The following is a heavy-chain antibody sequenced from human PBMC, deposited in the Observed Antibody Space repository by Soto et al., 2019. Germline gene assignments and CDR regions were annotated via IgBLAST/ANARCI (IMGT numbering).Heavy chain of an antibody. Sequence: QVQLVQSGAEVKKPGASVTVSCRSSGDTFNDYYIHWVRQSPGQGLEWMGWINPNGGVTKYAQKFQGWVTMTRDTSIRTVYMQLSRIRSDDTAVYYCARESGGATATVDYYYFYMDVWGTGTTLTVSS. D-gene: IGHD5-12*01. V-gene: IGHV1-2*04. CDR1: GDTFNDYY. CDR3: ARESGGATATVDYYYFYMDV. J-gene: IGHJ6*03. CDR2: INPNGGVT.